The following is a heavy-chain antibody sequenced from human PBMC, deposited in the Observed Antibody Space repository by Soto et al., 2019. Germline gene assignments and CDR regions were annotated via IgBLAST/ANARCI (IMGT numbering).Heavy chain of an antibody. Sequence: SETLSLTCTVGGGSISSSSYYWGWIRQPPGKGLEWIGSIYYSGSTYYNPSLKSRVTISVDTSKNQFSLKLSSVTAADTAVYYCARDPPGIAARSFDYWGQGTLVTVSS. J-gene: IGHJ4*02. CDR1: GGSISSSSYY. CDR3: ARDPPGIAARSFDY. D-gene: IGHD6-13*01. CDR2: IYYSGST. V-gene: IGHV4-39*02.